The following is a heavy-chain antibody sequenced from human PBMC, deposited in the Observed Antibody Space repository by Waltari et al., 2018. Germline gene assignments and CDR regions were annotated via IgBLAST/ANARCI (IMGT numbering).Heavy chain of an antibody. CDR2: IKEDGSEK. Sequence: GGSLRLSCAVSGFTFSRYWMTWVRQAPGKGLEWVANIKEDGSEKYYVDSVKGRFTISRDNAKNSLSLQMNSLRAEDTAVYYCARVPLMYSSSSRWRNWFDPWGQGTLVTVSS. V-gene: IGHV3-7*03. CDR1: GFTFSRYW. CDR3: ARVPLMYSSSSRWRNWFDP. D-gene: IGHD6-6*01. J-gene: IGHJ5*02.